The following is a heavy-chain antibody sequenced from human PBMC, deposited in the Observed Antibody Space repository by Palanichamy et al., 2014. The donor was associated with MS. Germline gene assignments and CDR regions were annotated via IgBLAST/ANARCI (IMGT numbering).Heavy chain of an antibody. J-gene: IGHJ4*02. D-gene: IGHD6-19*01. CDR3: ARAETFQYGSDPPTPYYFDA. Sequence: QVQLQESGPGLVRLRRPCPSPAMSLTPPSPNIIGVGSGSHQGGGLEWIGGIFYSVAANYNPSLRGRVTMSLDAAHNHLSLRLTSMTSADTAVYYCARAETFQYGSDPPTPYYFDAWGQGTLVTVSS. CDR2: IFYSVAA. CDR1: TPPSPNI. V-gene: IGHV4-59*01.